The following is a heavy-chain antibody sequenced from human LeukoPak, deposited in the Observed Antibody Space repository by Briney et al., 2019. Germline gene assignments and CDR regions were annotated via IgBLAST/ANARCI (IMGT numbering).Heavy chain of an antibody. J-gene: IGHJ3*02. CDR1: GFTFSDYY. D-gene: IGHD2-2*01. CDR3: AREGCSSTSCYSRAAFDI. CDR2: ISSSSSYT. Sequence: PGGSLRLSCAASGFTFSDYYMSWVRQAPGKGLEGVSYISSSSSYTNYADSVKGRFTISRDNAKNSLYLQMNSLRAEDTAVYYCAREGCSSTSCYSRAAFDIWGQGTMVTVSS. V-gene: IGHV3-11*06.